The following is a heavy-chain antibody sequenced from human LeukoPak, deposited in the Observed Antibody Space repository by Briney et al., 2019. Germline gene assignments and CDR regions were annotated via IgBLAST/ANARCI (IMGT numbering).Heavy chain of an antibody. D-gene: IGHD4-23*01. CDR1: GYIITGYY. CDR2: IYPKSGGT. J-gene: IGHJ3*02. Sequence: GASVKVSCKASGYIITGYYLHWVRQAPGQGLEWMGRIYPKSGGTNYAQKFQGRVSMTKDTSISIAYMEPSRLRSDDTAVYYCAREAYGGNPPDDAFDIWGQGTMVTVSS. V-gene: IGHV1-2*06. CDR3: AREAYGGNPPDDAFDI.